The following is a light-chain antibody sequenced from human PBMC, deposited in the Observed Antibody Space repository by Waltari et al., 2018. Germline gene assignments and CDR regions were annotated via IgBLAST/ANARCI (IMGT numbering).Light chain of an antibody. CDR1: QSVTSIS. Sequence: EIVLTQSPGTLSLSPGERATLSCRASQSVTSISLTWYQQKFGQAPRLLIYGTSSRATGIPDRFSGSGSGTDFTLTISSLEPEDFAVYYCQQYDGEVVTFGGGTKVEI. V-gene: IGKV3-20*01. CDR2: GTS. J-gene: IGKJ4*01. CDR3: QQYDGEVVT.